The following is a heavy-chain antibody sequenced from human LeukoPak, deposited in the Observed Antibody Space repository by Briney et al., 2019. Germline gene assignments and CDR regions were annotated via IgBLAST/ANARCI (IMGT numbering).Heavy chain of an antibody. D-gene: IGHD1-14*01. J-gene: IGHJ4*02. Sequence: ASVKVSCKASGYTFTSYGISWVRQAPGQGLEWMGWISAYNGNTNYAQKLQGRVTMTTDTSTSTAYMELRSLRSDDTAVYYCASSETGLSRLSFRYWGQGTLVTVSS. CDR2: ISAYNGNT. CDR3: ASSETGLSRLSFRY. V-gene: IGHV1-18*01. CDR1: GYTFTSYG.